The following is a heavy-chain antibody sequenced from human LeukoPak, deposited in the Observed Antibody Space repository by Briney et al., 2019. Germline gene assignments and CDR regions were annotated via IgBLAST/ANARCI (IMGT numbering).Heavy chain of an antibody. D-gene: IGHD2-2*01. Sequence: GGSLRLSCAASGFTFSSYAMSWVRQAPGKGLEWVSAISGSGGSTYYADSVKGRFTISRDNSKNTLYLQMNSLRAEDTAVYYCAKGELGYCSSTSCPNWFDPWGQGTLVTVSS. V-gene: IGHV3-23*01. CDR2: ISGSGGST. CDR3: AKGELGYCSSTSCPNWFDP. CDR1: GFTFSSYA. J-gene: IGHJ5*02.